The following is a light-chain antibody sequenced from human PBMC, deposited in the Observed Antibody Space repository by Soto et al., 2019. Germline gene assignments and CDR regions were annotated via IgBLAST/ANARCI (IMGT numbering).Light chain of an antibody. CDR3: QQCGSSPYT. Sequence: DIVLTQSPGTLSLSPGERATLSCRASQSLTGNSLAWFQQKPGQAPRLLIYAASARATGVPDTFSASGSGTDFTLIITRLAPEDFAVYYCQQCGSSPYTFGEGTKVEIK. J-gene: IGKJ2*01. CDR1: QSLTGNS. CDR2: AAS. V-gene: IGKV3-20*01.